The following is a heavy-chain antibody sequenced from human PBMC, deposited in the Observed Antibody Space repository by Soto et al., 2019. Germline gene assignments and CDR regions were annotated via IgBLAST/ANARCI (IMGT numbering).Heavy chain of an antibody. Sequence: NPSETLSLTCTVSGASINSGGYYWSWVRQLPGKGLEWIGYIYLSGSTYYSPSLESRVSILLDSSQNQFSLKLSSVTAADTAVYYCASGNAWRVILDYWGPRTLVTVSS. CDR3: ASGNAWRVILDY. CDR1: GASINSGGYY. CDR2: IYLSGST. V-gene: IGHV4-31*03. J-gene: IGHJ4*02.